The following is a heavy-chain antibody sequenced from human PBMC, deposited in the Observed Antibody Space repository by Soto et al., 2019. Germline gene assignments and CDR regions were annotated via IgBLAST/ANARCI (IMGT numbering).Heavy chain of an antibody. D-gene: IGHD2-8*01. CDR3: AKDLVLTTFMYYFDY. V-gene: IGHV3-23*01. Sequence: PGGSLRLSCAASGFTFSSYAMSWVRRAPGKGLEWVSGISGSAGRTHYADSVKGRFTISRDNSKNTLYLQMNSLRAEDTAVYYCAKDLVLTTFMYYFDYWGQGALVTVYS. CDR2: ISGSAGRT. J-gene: IGHJ4*02. CDR1: GFTFSSYA.